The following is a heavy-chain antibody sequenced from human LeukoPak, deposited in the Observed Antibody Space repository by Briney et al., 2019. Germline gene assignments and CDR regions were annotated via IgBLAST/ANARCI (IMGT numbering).Heavy chain of an antibody. Sequence: SETLSLTCTVSGGSISSYYWSWIRQPPGKGLEWIGYIYYSGSTNYNPSLKSRVTISVDTSKNQFSLKLSSVTAADTAVYYCARGYPMVRGVPFDYWGQGTLVTVSS. V-gene: IGHV4-59*08. CDR3: ARGYPMVRGVPFDY. D-gene: IGHD3-10*01. CDR2: IYYSGST. CDR1: GGSISSYY. J-gene: IGHJ4*02.